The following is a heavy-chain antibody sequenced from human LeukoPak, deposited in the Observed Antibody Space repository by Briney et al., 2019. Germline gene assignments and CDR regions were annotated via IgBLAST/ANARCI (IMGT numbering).Heavy chain of an antibody. J-gene: IGHJ1*01. V-gene: IGHV3-21*01. Sequence: NPGGSLRLSCAASGFTFSSYNMNWVRQAPGKGLEWVSSISSSSSYIYYADSVKGQFTISRDNAKNSLYLQTNSLRAEDTAVYYCARDPPSFQHWGQGTLVTVSS. CDR2: ISSSSSYI. CDR1: GFTFSSYN. CDR3: ARDPPSFQH.